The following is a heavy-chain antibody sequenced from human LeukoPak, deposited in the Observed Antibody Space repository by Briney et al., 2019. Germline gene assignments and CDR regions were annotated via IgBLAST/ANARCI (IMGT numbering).Heavy chain of an antibody. D-gene: IGHD3-22*01. CDR2: IYYSGST. CDR3: ARETYYYDSSGYDYYYYMDV. CDR1: SGSISSYF. J-gene: IGHJ6*03. V-gene: IGHV4-59*12. Sequence: PSETLSLTCTVSSGSISSYFWTWIRQPPGKGLEWIGYIYYSGSTNYNPSLKSRVTMSVDTSKNQFSLKLSSVTAADTAVYYCARETYYYDSSGYDYYYYMDVWGKGTTVTVSS.